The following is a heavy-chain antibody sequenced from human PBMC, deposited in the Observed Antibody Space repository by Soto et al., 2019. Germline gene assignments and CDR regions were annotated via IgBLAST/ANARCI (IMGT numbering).Heavy chain of an antibody. J-gene: IGHJ6*02. Sequence: QVQLVQSGAEVKKPGSSVKVSCKASGGTFSSYAISWVRQAPGQGLEWMGGIIPIFGTANYAQKFQGRVTIPADESTSTAYMELSSLRSEDTAVYYCAGGYCTNGVCYTPPYYGMDVWGHGTTVTVSS. CDR1: GGTFSSYA. CDR3: AGGYCTNGVCYTPPYYGMDV. V-gene: IGHV1-69*12. CDR2: IIPIFGTA. D-gene: IGHD2-8*01.